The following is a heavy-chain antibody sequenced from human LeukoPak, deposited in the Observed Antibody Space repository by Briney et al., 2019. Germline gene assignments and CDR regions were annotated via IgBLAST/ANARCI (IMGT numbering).Heavy chain of an antibody. CDR1: GFTFSDYY. V-gene: IGHV3-11*04. Sequence: PGGSLRLSCAASGFTFSDYYMSWIRQAPGKGLEWVSYISSSGSTIYYADSVKGRFTISRDNAKNSLYLQMNSLRAEDTAVYYCAKDSSGDSSGYYWDFDYWGQGTLVTVSS. J-gene: IGHJ4*02. CDR3: AKDSSGDSSGYYWDFDY. D-gene: IGHD3-22*01. CDR2: ISSSGSTI.